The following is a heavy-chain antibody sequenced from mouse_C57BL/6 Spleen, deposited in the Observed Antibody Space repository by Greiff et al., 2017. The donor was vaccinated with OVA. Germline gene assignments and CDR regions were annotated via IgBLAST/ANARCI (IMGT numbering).Heavy chain of an antibody. CDR1: GYSITSGYY. CDR3: AREGGGNYPFAY. D-gene: IGHD2-1*01. CDR2: ISYDGSN. Sequence: EVKLVESGPGLVKPSQSLSLTCSVTGYSITSGYYWNWIRKFPGNKLEWMGYISYDGSNNYNPSLKNRISITRDTSKNQFFLKLNSVTTEDTATYYCAREGGGNYPFAYWGQGTLVTVSA. J-gene: IGHJ3*01. V-gene: IGHV3-6*01.